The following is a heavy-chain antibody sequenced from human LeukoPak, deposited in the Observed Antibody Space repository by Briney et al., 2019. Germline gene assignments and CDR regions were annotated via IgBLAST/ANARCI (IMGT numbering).Heavy chain of an antibody. J-gene: IGHJ4*02. CDR2: VNHSGYT. V-gene: IGHV4-34*01. CDR3: ARMTTGHDF. CDR1: GTSFSSYY. D-gene: IGHD4-17*01. Sequence: SETLSLTCAVSGTSFSSYYWSWIRQPPGKGLEWIGEVNHSGYTNDNPSLKSRVAISVDTSKNQFSLRLRSVTAADTGVYFCARMTTGHDFWGQGTLVTVSS.